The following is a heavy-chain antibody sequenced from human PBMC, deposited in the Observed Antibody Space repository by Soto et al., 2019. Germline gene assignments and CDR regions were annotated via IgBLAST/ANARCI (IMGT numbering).Heavy chain of an antibody. D-gene: IGHD3-10*01. J-gene: IGHJ3*02. Sequence: QVQLQESGPGLVKPSETLSLTCTVSGGSIRNYYWTWIRQPPGKGLEWIGYIYYSGSTNYNPSLKSRVTISVATSKNQFSLKLSSVTAADTAVYYCARVWGGAFDIWGQGTMVTVSS. CDR1: GGSIRNYY. CDR3: ARVWGGAFDI. CDR2: IYYSGST. V-gene: IGHV4-59*01.